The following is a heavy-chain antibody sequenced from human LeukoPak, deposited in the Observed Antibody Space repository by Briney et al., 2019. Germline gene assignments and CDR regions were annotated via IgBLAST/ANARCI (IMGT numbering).Heavy chain of an antibody. CDR3: ARERFGVVNY. J-gene: IGHJ4*02. CDR2: IHYRGST. CDR1: GDSISSHY. Sequence: PSETLSLTCTVSGDSISSHYWSWIRQPPGKGLEWIGYIHYRGSTNHNPSLKSRVTISVDTSKNQFSLKLSSVTAADTAVYYCARERFGVVNYWGQGTLVTVSS. D-gene: IGHD3-3*01. V-gene: IGHV4-59*11.